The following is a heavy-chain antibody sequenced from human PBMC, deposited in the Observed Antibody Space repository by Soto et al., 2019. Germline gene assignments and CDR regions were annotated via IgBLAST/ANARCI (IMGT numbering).Heavy chain of an antibody. CDR1: TGYA. D-gene: IGHD2-15*01. J-gene: IGHJ6*02. CDR2: ISPTGNT. CDR3: ASPRGPSPSGIRAGYYYYGMDV. Sequence: GGSLRLSCTALTGYAMSWVRRGPGKGLEWISTISPTGNTHYADSVEGRFTISRDDSKNTFYLQMNNLRADDTGVYYCASPRGPSPSGIRAGYYYYGMDVWGQGTTVTVSS. V-gene: IGHV3-23*01.